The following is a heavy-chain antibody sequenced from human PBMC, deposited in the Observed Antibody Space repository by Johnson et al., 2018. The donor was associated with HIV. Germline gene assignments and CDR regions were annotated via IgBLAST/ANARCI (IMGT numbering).Heavy chain of an antibody. V-gene: IGHV3-23*04. D-gene: IGHD3-10*01. CDR1: GFTFSSYA. CDR3: ATELLRTEHDAFDI. Sequence: EVQLVESGGGLVQPGGSLRLSCAASGFTFSSYAMSWVRQAPGKGLEWVSAISGSTIYYADSVKGRFTISRDNAKNTLYLQMNSLRAEDTAVYYCATELLRTEHDAFDIWGQGTMVTVSS. J-gene: IGHJ3*02. CDR2: ISGSTI.